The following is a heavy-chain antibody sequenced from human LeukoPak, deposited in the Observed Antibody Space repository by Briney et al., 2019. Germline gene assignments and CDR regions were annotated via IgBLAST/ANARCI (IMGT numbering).Heavy chain of an antibody. J-gene: IGHJ4*02. CDR1: GFLSNTYA. CDR3: VTDLRAGNYSARGLSGL. D-gene: IGHD2-15*01. CDR2: ISSGGDYT. Sequence: GGSLRLSCAASGFLSNTYAMSWVRQAPGKGLEWVSGISSGGDYTYYAGSVTGRFTISRDNSSNTLYLQMSSLKVDDTAVYYCVTDLRAGNYSARGLSGLWGRGTLVTVSS. V-gene: IGHV3-23*01.